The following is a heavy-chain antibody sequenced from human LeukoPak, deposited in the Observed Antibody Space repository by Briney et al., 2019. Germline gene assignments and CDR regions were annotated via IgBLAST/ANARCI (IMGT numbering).Heavy chain of an antibody. CDR2: INANSSGT. CDR1: GYTFTSYD. V-gene: IGHV1-2*06. CDR3: ARDVSSTSNWEFDY. D-gene: IGHD1-26*01. J-gene: IGHJ4*02. Sequence: GASVKVSCKASGYTFTSYDINWVRQAPGQGLEWMGRINANSSGTYYEQKFQGRVTMTRDTSISTAYVEVNWLISDDTAIYYCARDVSSTSNWEFDYWGQGTLVTVSS.